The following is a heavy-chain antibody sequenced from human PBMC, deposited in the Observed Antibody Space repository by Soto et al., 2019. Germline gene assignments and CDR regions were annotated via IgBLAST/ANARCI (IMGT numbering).Heavy chain of an antibody. J-gene: IGHJ6*02. V-gene: IGHV3-23*01. D-gene: IGHD3-10*01. CDR3: AKDRAFNYFYGMDV. CDR2: VSTNGRST. Sequence: PGGSLRLSCRASGLSFGNYAMNWFRQVPGRGLEWVAGVSTNGRSTYYADSVRGRFTISRDNSKLTVYLQMNSLRAEDTAVYYCAKDRAFNYFYGMDVWGQGTTVTVSS. CDR1: GLSFGNYA.